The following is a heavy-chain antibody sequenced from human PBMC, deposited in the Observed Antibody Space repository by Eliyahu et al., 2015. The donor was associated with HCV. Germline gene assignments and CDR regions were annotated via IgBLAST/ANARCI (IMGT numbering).Heavy chain of an antibody. CDR1: GFPFSDFY. Sequence: QVQLVESGGDLVKPGGSLKLSCAASGFPFSDFYMSWIRQAPGKGLEWLSYISSNGYTIYYADSVKGRFTVSRDNAKNSLYLQMNSLGTEDTAVYYCARDIGLSTIQRWSYGMDVWGQGTTVTVSS. D-gene: IGHD2-15*01. V-gene: IGHV3-11*01. J-gene: IGHJ6*02. CDR2: ISSNGYTI. CDR3: ARDIGLSTIQRWSYGMDV.